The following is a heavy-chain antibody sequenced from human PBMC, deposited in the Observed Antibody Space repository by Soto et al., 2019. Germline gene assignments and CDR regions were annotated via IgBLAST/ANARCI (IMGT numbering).Heavy chain of an antibody. J-gene: IGHJ4*02. CDR1: GGTFSSYA. D-gene: IGHD1-26*01. V-gene: IGHV1-69*01. Sequence: QVQLVQSGAEVKKPGSSVKVSCKASGGTFSSYAISWVRQAPGQGLEWMGGIIPIFGTANYAQKFQGRVTITADESTSAAYMGLSSLRSADPAVYWWAGGGATLGGGVDYWGQGTLVTVSS. CDR2: IIPIFGTA. CDR3: AGGGATLGGGVDY.